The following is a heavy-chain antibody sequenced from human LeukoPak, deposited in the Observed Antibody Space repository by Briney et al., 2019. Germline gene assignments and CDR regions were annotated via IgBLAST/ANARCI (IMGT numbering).Heavy chain of an antibody. CDR3: ARVPIVVVPAANSGYYYYGMDV. J-gene: IGHJ6*02. D-gene: IGHD2-2*01. V-gene: IGHV4-59*01. CDR2: IYYSGST. Sequence: SETLSLTCTVSGGSISGYYWSWIRQPPGKGLGWIGYIYYSGSTNYNPSLKSRVTISLDTSKNQFSLKLSSVTAADTAVYYCARVPIVVVPAANSGYYYYGMDVWGQGTTVTVSS. CDR1: GGSISGYY.